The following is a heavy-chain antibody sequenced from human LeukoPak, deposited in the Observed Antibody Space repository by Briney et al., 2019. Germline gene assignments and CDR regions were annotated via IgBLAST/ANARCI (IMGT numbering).Heavy chain of an antibody. V-gene: IGHV3-74*01. D-gene: IGHD6-13*01. J-gene: IGHJ3*02. CDR1: GFTFSTYW. CDR2: INSDGGNT. CDR3: AREAYSNYAYDM. Sequence: PGGSLRLSCAASGFTFSTYWIHWVRQAPGKGLVWVSRINSDGGNTVYADSAKGRFTISRDNVKNTVYLQMNSLRAEDTAVDYCAREAYSNYAYDMWGQGTMVIVSS.